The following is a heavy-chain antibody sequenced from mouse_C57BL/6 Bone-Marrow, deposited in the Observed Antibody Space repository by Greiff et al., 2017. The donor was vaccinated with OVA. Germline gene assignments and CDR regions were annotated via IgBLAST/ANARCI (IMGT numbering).Heavy chain of an antibody. Sequence: VQLKESGPGLVKPSQSLSLTCSVTGYSITSGYYWNWIRQFPGNKLEWMGYISYDGSNNYNPSLKNRISITRDTSKNQFFLKLNSVTTEDTATYYCARPGSSYDWYFDVWGTGTTVTVSS. D-gene: IGHD1-1*01. CDR3: ARPGSSYDWYFDV. CDR1: GYSITSGYY. V-gene: IGHV3-6*01. CDR2: ISYDGSN. J-gene: IGHJ1*03.